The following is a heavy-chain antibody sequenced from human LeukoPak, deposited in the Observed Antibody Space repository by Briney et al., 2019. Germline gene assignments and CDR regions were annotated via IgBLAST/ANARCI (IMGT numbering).Heavy chain of an antibody. CDR1: GFTFSSYS. CDR3: ARGGGTYSGDY. Sequence: GGSLRLSCAASGFTFSSYSMNWVRQAPGKGLEWVSYISSSSSTIYYADSVKGRFTISRDNAKNSLYLQMNSLRADDTAVYYCARGGGTYSGDYWGQGTLVTVPS. J-gene: IGHJ4*02. V-gene: IGHV3-48*01. D-gene: IGHD2-15*01. CDR2: ISSSSSTI.